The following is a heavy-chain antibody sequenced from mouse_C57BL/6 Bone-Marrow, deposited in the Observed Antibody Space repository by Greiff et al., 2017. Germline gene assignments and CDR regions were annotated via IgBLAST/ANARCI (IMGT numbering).Heavy chain of an antibody. CDR3: TRVYYGSSSYYFDY. D-gene: IGHD1-1*01. Sequence: DVMLVESGEGLVKPGGSLKLSCAASGFTFSSYAMSWVRQTPEKRLEWVAYISSGGDYIYYADTVKGRFTISRDNARNTLYLQMSSLKSEDTAMYYCTRVYYGSSSYYFDYWGQGTTLTVSS. CDR2: ISSGGDYI. J-gene: IGHJ2*01. V-gene: IGHV5-9-1*02. CDR1: GFTFSSYA.